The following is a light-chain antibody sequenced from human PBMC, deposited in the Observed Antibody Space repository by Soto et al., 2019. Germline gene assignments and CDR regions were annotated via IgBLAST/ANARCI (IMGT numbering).Light chain of an antibody. CDR3: QHDNSYSGA. J-gene: IGKJ1*01. V-gene: IGKV1-5*03. CDR1: QYISTC. CDR2: TAS. Sequence: DIQMTQSPSSLSASVVDVVSMTFLASQYISTCLAWYRQKSGKAPKVLIYTASTLQSGVPSRFSGSGSGTEFTLTISSLQPDDFATYYCQHDNSYSGAFGQGTKVDIK.